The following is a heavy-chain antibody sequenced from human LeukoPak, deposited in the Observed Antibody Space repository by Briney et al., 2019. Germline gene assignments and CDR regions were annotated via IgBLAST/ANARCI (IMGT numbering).Heavy chain of an antibody. J-gene: IGHJ4*02. V-gene: IGHV4-59*01. D-gene: IGHD2-2*01. Sequence: PSETLSLTCTVSGGSISSYYWSWIRQPPGKGLGWIGYIYYSGSTNYNPSLKSRVTISVDTSKNQFSLKLSSVTAADTAVYYCARVRHCSSTSCYPLFDYWGQGTLVTVSS. CDR2: IYYSGST. CDR3: ARVRHCSSTSCYPLFDY. CDR1: GGSISSYY.